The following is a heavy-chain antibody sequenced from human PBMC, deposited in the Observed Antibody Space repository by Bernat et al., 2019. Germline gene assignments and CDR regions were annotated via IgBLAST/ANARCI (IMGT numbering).Heavy chain of an antibody. CDR1: GDSVSSGSYY. CDR2: IYYSGST. Sequence: QVQLQESGPGLVKPSETLSLTCIVSGDSVSSGSYYWSWIRQPPGKGLEWIGYIYYSGSTDYNPSLKSRVTISVDTSKNQFSLKLSSVTAADTAVYYCARVRRALQYSYGDRGMDVWGQGTTVTVSS. D-gene: IGHD5-18*01. J-gene: IGHJ6*02. CDR3: ARVRRALQYSYGDRGMDV. V-gene: IGHV4-61*01.